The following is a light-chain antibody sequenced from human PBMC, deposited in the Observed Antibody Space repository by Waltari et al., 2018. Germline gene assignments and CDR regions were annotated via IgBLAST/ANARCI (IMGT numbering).Light chain of an antibody. J-gene: IGKJ1*01. CDR2: GAS. V-gene: IGKV3-20*01. CDR3: QQYGSSPWT. CDR1: QSVSSSY. Sequence: EIVLTQSPGTLSLSAGERATLSGRASQSVSSSYLAWYQQKPGQAPRVLSHGASNRATGIPDRFSGSGSGTDFTRTISRLEPEDFGVYYCQQYGSSPWTFGQGTKVEIK.